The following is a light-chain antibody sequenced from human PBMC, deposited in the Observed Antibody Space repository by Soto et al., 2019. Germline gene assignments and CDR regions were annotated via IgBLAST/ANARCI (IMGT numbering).Light chain of an antibody. V-gene: IGKV1-5*03. CDR3: QHYNSYSEA. CDR1: QSISSW. CDR2: KAS. J-gene: IGKJ1*01. Sequence: DIQMTQSPSTLSASVGDRVTITCRRSQSISSWLAWYQQKRGKAPKIXIYKASTLKSGVPSRFSGSGSGTEFTLTISSLQPDDFATYYCQHYNSYSEAFGQGTQVDIK.